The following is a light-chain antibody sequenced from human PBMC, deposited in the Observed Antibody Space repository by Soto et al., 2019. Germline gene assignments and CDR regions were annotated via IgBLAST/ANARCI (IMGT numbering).Light chain of an antibody. CDR2: GAS. Sequence: EIVLTQSPGTLSLSPGERATLSCRASQSVSSSYLAWYQQKPCQAPRLLIYGASSRATGIPDRFSGSGSETDFTLTISRLEPEDFAVYYCQQYGSSSWTFGQGTKVEIK. CDR3: QQYGSSSWT. J-gene: IGKJ1*01. V-gene: IGKV3-20*01. CDR1: QSVSSSY.